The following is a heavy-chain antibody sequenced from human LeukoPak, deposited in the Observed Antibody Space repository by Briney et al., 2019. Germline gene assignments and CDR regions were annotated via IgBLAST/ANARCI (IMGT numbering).Heavy chain of an antibody. CDR1: GYTLTELS. V-gene: IGHV1-24*01. D-gene: IGHD3-3*01. Sequence: ASVKVSCKVSGYTLTELSMHWVRQAPGKGLEWMGGFDPEDGETIYAQKFQGRVTMTEDTSTDTAYMELSSLRSEDTAVYYCATGLDDFWGGYPPPGFDPWGQGTLVTVSS. J-gene: IGHJ5*02. CDR3: ATGLDDFWGGYPPPGFDP. CDR2: FDPEDGET.